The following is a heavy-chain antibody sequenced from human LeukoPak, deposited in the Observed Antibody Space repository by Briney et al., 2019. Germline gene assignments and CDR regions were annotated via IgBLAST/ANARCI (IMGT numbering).Heavy chain of an antibody. D-gene: IGHD2-21*01. V-gene: IGHV1-8*01. J-gene: IGHJ3*01. CDR1: GYTFIDYD. CDR2: MSPHNGHT. Sequence: AASVKVSCTASGYTFIDYDINWVRQAPGQGLEWMGLMSPHNGHTEYAQNFQGRVTMTRDTSTGTAYMELRSLRSEDTAVYYCARRTPRCGGTCYDAFDVWGQGTMVTVSS. CDR3: ARRTPRCGGTCYDAFDV.